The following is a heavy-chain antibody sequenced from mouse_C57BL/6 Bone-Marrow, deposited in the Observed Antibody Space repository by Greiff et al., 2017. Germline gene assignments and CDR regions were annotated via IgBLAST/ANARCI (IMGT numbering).Heavy chain of an antibody. Sequence: VQLQQSGAELVRPGASVKLSCTASGFNIKDDYMHWVKQRPEQGLEWIGRIDPENGDTEYASKFQGKAIITADTSSNTAYLQLSSLTSEDTAVYYCTTGSLYYYAMDCWGQGTSVTVSS. D-gene: IGHD6-5*01. CDR1: GFNIKDDY. CDR2: IDPENGDT. V-gene: IGHV14-4*01. J-gene: IGHJ4*01. CDR3: TTGSLYYYAMDC.